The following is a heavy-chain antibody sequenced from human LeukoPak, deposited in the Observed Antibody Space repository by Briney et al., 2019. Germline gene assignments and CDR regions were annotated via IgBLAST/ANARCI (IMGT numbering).Heavy chain of an antibody. D-gene: IGHD5-24*01. CDR3: ARDIQLST. J-gene: IGHJ3*01. CDR1: GFTFSDSA. V-gene: IGHV3-23*01. CDR2: ISFSGANS. Sequence: PGGSLRLFCAASGFTFSDSAMTWVRQAPGKGLDWVSLISFSGANSYYADSVKGRFTISRDNSKDTLFLQMNSLRAEDTAIYYCARDIQLSTWGLGTMVTVSS.